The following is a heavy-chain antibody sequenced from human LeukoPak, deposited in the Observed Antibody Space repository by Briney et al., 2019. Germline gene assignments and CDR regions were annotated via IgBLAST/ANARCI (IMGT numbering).Heavy chain of an antibody. J-gene: IGHJ6*02. V-gene: IGHV1-8*01. CDR1: GYTFTSYD. CDR2: MNLNSGNT. Sequence: GASVKVSCKASGYTFTSYDINWVRQATGQGLEWMGWMNLNSGNTGYAQKFQGRVTMTRNTSISTAYMELSSLRSEDTAVYYCASALLRFLEWLSPRSYYYGMDVWGQGTTVTVSS. D-gene: IGHD3-3*01. CDR3: ASALLRFLEWLSPRSYYYGMDV.